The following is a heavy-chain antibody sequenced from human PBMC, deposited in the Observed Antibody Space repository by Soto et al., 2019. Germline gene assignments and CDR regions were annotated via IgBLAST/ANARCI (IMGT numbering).Heavy chain of an antibody. Sequence: ETLSLTCAVYGGSFSGYYWSWIRQPPGKGLEWIGEINHSGSTNYNPSLKSRVTISVDTSKNQFSLKLSSVTAADTAVYYCARNGSYYDFWSGYYFGGGMDVWGQGTTVTVS. J-gene: IGHJ6*02. CDR3: ARNGSYYDFWSGYYFGGGMDV. V-gene: IGHV4-34*01. CDR2: INHSGST. D-gene: IGHD3-3*01. CDR1: GGSFSGYY.